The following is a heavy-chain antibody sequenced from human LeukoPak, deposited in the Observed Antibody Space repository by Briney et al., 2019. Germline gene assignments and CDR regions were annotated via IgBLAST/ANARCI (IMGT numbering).Heavy chain of an antibody. Sequence: ASVKVSCKVSGYTFTTYAMNWVRQAPGQGLEWMGWINTKTGNPTYAQGFTGRFVFSLDTSVSTAYLQISSLKAEDTAVYYCARFDSSGYYYNTFDYWGQGTLVTVSS. CDR1: GYTFTTYA. V-gene: IGHV7-4-1*02. CDR3: ARFDSSGYYYNTFDY. CDR2: INTKTGNP. J-gene: IGHJ4*02. D-gene: IGHD3-22*01.